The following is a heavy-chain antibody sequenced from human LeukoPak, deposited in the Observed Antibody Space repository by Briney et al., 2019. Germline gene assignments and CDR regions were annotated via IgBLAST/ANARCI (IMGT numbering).Heavy chain of an antibody. Sequence: PGGSLRLSCAASGFIVSSNYMSWVRQAPGKGLEWVSVTYSGGSTYYADSAQGRFTISRDNSKNMLYLQMNRLRAEDTAVYFCVRGLTYQPLLSDYWGQGTLVTVSS. J-gene: IGHJ4*02. CDR3: VRGLTYQPLLSDY. V-gene: IGHV3-53*01. CDR1: GFIVSSNY. CDR2: TYSGGST. D-gene: IGHD2-2*01.